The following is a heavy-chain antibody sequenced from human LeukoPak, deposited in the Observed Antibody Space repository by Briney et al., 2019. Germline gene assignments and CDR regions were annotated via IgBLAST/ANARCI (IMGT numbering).Heavy chain of an antibody. Sequence: EWMGWISAYNGNTNYAQKLQGRVTMTTDTSTSTAYMELRSLRSDDTAVYYCAITKGGYFDYWGQGTLVTVSS. J-gene: IGHJ4*02. CDR3: AITKGGYFDY. V-gene: IGHV1-18*01. D-gene: IGHD4-11*01. CDR2: ISAYNGNT.